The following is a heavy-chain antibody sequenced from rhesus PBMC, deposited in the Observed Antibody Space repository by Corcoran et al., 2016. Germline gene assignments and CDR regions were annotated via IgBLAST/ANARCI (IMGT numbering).Heavy chain of an antibody. Sequence: QVQLQESGPGLVKPSETLSLTCAVSGYSISSGYGWGWIRQPPGKGLDWIGQIYGGSGSTYANPSLKRRVTVAKDTSKNQFAMKLSSVTAADTAVYYCARDRDTALDYWGQGVLVTVSS. CDR1: GYSISSGYG. D-gene: IGHD5-12*01. CDR2: IYGGSGST. J-gene: IGHJ4*01. V-gene: IGHV4-127*01. CDR3: ARDRDTALDY.